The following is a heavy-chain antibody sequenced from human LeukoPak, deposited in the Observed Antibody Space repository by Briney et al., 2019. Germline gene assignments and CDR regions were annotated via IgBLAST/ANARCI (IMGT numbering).Heavy chain of an antibody. CDR3: ARMYYYGSRNFDY. J-gene: IGHJ4*02. D-gene: IGHD3-10*01. CDR2: LSAYNANT. Sequence: GASVKVSCKASGYTFTSYGISWVRQAPGQGLEWMGWLSAYNANTNYAQKFQGRVTMTRDTSISTAYMELSRLRSDDTAVYYCARMYYYGSRNFDYWGQGTLVTVSS. CDR1: GYTFTSYG. V-gene: IGHV1-18*01.